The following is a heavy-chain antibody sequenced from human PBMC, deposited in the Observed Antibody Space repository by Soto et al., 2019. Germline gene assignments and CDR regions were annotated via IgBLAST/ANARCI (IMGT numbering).Heavy chain of an antibody. J-gene: IGHJ4*02. CDR1: GITVSYNY. D-gene: IGHD6-19*01. CDR3: AGPPPGIIVAGEFRDYYFEY. Sequence: PGGSLRLSCEASGITVSYNYMSWVRQAPGKGLEWVAVIYSGGITYYVDSVKGRFTISRDNSKNTVYLQMNGLRVDDTAVYYCAGPPPGIIVAGEFRDYYFEYWGQGAPVTVSS. CDR2: IYSGGIT. V-gene: IGHV3-53*01.